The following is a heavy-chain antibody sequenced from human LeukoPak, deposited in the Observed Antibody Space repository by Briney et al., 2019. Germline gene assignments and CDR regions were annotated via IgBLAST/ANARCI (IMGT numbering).Heavy chain of an antibody. Sequence: GRSLRLSCAASGFTFSSYAMHWLRQAPGKGLEWVAVISYDGSNKYYADSVKGRLTISRDNSKNTLYLQMNSLRAEDTAVYYCARGGSDYGPFDYWGQGTLVTVSS. D-gene: IGHD4-17*01. CDR3: ARGGSDYGPFDY. J-gene: IGHJ4*02. V-gene: IGHV3-30-3*01. CDR2: ISYDGSNK. CDR1: GFTFSSYA.